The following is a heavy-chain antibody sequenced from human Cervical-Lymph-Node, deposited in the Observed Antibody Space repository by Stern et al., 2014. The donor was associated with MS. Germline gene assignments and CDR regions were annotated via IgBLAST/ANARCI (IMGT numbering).Heavy chain of an antibody. CDR2: ISFDGRSK. J-gene: IGHJ4*02. Sequence: AQLVESGGGVVQPGTSVRLSCVVSGLNFSNYGMHWVRRAPGKGLEWIAVISFDGRSKFYADSVVVRFSISRDNAKNPLWLQMNSLRPEDTAIYFCAKLSQLTYYSDYWGQGTLVTVSS. CDR3: AKLSQLTYYSDY. CDR1: GLNFSNYG. V-gene: IGHV3-30*18. D-gene: IGHD1-1*01.